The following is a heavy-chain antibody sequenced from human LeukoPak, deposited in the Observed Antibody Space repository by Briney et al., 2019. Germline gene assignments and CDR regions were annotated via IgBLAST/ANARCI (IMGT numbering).Heavy chain of an antibody. V-gene: IGHV3-74*01. J-gene: IGHJ4*02. CDR3: AMDINGDLFHV. CDR1: EFSFSSYW. D-gene: IGHD2-2*03. CDR2: IKSDGSAT. Sequence: GGSLRLSCAGSEFSFSSYWMHWVRQPPEKGLEWVFSIKSDGSATAYADSAKGRFSMSTDSAKYTASLHMNSLRVEDTAMYYCAMDINGDLFHVWGQGTPVTVSS.